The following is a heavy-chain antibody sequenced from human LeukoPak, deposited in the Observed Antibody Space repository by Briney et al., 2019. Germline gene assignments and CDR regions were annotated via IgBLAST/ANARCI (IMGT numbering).Heavy chain of an antibody. CDR2: INNSSTTI. D-gene: IGHD3-22*01. Sequence: GGSLRLSCSASGFTFSYYAMHWVRQAPGKGLEWVSYINNSSTTIYYADSVKGRFTISRDNSKNTLYLQMNSLRAEDTAVYYCAKASPSSMIVVVIVLSDWGQGTLVTVSS. V-gene: IGHV3-48*01. J-gene: IGHJ4*02. CDR3: AKASPSSMIVVVIVLSD. CDR1: GFTFSYYA.